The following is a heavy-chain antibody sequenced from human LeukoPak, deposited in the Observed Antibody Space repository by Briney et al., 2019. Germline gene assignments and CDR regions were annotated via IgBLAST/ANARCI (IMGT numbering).Heavy chain of an antibody. D-gene: IGHD6-19*01. CDR3: AITGYGSVWYAKS. CDR2: VSGYNGNT. CDR1: GDIITKLG. Sequence: ASVKVSCKVSGDIITKLGFSWVRQAPGQGLEWVGWVSGYNGNTNYAEKFHRRVIMTTDTATSTVYMELKSLTADDTAVYFCAITGYGSVWYAKSWGPGTLVVVSA. V-gene: IGHV1-18*01. J-gene: IGHJ4*02.